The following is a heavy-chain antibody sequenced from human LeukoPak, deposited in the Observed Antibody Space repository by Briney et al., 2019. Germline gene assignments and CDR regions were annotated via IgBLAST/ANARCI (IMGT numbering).Heavy chain of an antibody. CDR2: IIPIFGTA. CDR1: GYTFTSYG. D-gene: IGHD2-15*01. Sequence: GASVKVSCTASGYTFTSYGISWVRQAPGQGLEWMGGIIPIFGTANYAQRFQGRVTITADESTSTAYMELSSLRSEDTAVYYCARDIVVVVAAGVYYYYYGMDVWGQGTTVTVSS. J-gene: IGHJ6*02. V-gene: IGHV1-69*13. CDR3: ARDIVVVVAAGVYYYYYGMDV.